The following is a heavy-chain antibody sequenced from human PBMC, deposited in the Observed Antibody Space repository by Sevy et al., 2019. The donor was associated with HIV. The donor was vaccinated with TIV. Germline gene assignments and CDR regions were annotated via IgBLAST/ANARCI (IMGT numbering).Heavy chain of an antibody. CDR2: ISYDGSNK. CDR3: AKIPKSAARTGLFDY. Sequence: GGSLRLSCAASGFTFSSYGMHWVRQAPGKGLEWVAVISYDGSNKYYADSVKGQFTISRYTSKITLYLRMNSLRAEETAVVYCAKIPKSAARTGLFDYWGQGTLVTVSS. V-gene: IGHV3-30*18. D-gene: IGHD6-25*01. CDR1: GFTFSSYG. J-gene: IGHJ4*02.